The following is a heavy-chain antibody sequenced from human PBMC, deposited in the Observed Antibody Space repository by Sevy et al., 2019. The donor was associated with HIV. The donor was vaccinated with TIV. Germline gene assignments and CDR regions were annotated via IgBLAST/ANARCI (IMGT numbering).Heavy chain of an antibody. Sequence: ASVKVSCKASGGTFSSYAISWVRQAPGQGLEWMGGIIPIFGTANYAQKFQGRVTITADESTSTAYMELSSLRSEDTAVYYCARASGDIVVVPAAIGYFDYWGQGTLVTVSS. CDR3: ARASGDIVVVPAAIGYFDY. CDR1: GGTFSSYA. J-gene: IGHJ4*02. D-gene: IGHD2-2*02. V-gene: IGHV1-69*13. CDR2: IIPIFGTA.